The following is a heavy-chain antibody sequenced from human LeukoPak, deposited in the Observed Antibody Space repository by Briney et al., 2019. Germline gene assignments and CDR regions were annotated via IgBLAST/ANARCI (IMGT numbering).Heavy chain of an antibody. D-gene: IGHD1-7*01. CDR2: IYSGDNT. CDR3: ARGKWNYPFDY. V-gene: IGHV3-53*01. CDR1: GFTFSNYA. Sequence: GGSLRLSCAASGFTFSNYAMNWVRQAPGKGLEWVSVIYSGDNTYYADSVKGRFTISRDNSKNTVYLQMNSLRAEDTAVYYCARGKWNYPFDYWGQGTLVTVSS. J-gene: IGHJ4*02.